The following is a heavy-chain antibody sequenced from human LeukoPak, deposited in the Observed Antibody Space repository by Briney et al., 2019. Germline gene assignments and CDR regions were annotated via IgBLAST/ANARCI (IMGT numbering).Heavy chain of an antibody. CDR3: VRRFAQFYGMDV. CDR2: IYTSGST. D-gene: IGHD3-3*01. J-gene: IGHJ6*02. CDR1: GGSISSYY. V-gene: IGHV4-4*07. Sequence: SETLSLTCTVSGGSISSYYWSWIRQPAGKGLEWIGRIYTSGSTNYNPSLKSRVTISLDTSKTQFSLRLTSVTAADTAVYYCVRRFAQFYGMDVWGQGTTVIVSS.